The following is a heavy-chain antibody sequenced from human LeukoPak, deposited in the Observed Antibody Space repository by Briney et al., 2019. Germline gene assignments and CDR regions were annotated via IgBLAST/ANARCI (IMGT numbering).Heavy chain of an antibody. Sequence: ASVKVSCTASGYTFTSYDINWVRQATGQGLEWMGWMNPNSGNTGYAQKFQGRVTMTRNTSISTAYMELSSLRSVDTSVYYCARGVDLDAFYIWGQGTMITVSS. CDR1: GYTFTSYD. CDR3: ARGVDLDAFYI. V-gene: IGHV1-8*01. D-gene: IGHD5-12*01. CDR2: MNPNSGNT. J-gene: IGHJ3*02.